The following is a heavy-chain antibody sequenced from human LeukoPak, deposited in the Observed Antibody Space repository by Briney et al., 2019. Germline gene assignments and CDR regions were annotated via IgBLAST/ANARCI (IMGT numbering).Heavy chain of an antibody. D-gene: IGHD3-22*01. Sequence: GGSLRLSCAASGFTFDDYGRSWVRQAPGKGLEWVSGINWNGGSTGYADSVKGRFTISRDNAKNSLYLQMNSLRAEDTALYYCARYYYDSSGYYHPFDYWGQGTLVTVSS. CDR3: ARYYYDSSGYYHPFDY. J-gene: IGHJ4*02. CDR1: GFTFDDYG. CDR2: INWNGGST. V-gene: IGHV3-20*04.